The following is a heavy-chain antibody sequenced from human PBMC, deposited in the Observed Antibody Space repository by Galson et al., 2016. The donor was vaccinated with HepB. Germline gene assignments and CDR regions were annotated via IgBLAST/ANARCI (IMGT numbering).Heavy chain of an antibody. D-gene: IGHD3-22*01. CDR2: VYHSGST. J-gene: IGHJ4*02. CDR3: ARAFYCFGSSCYYPTYFAS. Sequence: SETLSLTCAVSGAYISSSTWWTWVRQPPGKGLEWIGEVYHSGSTNYNPSLKDRVSISLDKSKSQFSLMLSSVTAADTAVYYCARAFYCFGSSCYYPTYFASWGRGTLVTVSS. CDR1: GAYISSSTW. V-gene: IGHV4-4*02.